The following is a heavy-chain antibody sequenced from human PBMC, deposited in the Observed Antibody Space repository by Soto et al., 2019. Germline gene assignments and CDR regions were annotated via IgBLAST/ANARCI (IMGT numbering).Heavy chain of an antibody. V-gene: IGHV4-59*08. CDR2: IYYSGST. CDR3: ASVGAENYYYYGMDV. Sequence: PSQTLSLTCTVADGSSSSCYWSYIRQPPGKGLEWIGYIYYSGSTNYNPSLKSRVTISVDTSKNQFSLKLSSVTAADTAVYYCASVGAENYYYYGMDVWGQGTTVTVSS. J-gene: IGHJ6*02. CDR1: DGSSSSCY. D-gene: IGHD1-26*01.